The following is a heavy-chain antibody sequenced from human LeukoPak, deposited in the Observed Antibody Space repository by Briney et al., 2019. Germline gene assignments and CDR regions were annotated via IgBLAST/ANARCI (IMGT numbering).Heavy chain of an antibody. CDR3: APLGSSGLNDAFDI. CDR2: IRYDGSNK. V-gene: IGHV3-30*02. J-gene: IGHJ3*02. CDR1: GFTFTSYG. D-gene: IGHD6-19*01. Sequence: GGSLRLSCAASGFTFTSYGFHWVRQAPGKALEWVAFIRYDGSNKYYADSVKGRFTISRDNSKNTLYLQMNSLRAEDTAVYYCAPLGSSGLNDAFDIWGQGTMVTVSS.